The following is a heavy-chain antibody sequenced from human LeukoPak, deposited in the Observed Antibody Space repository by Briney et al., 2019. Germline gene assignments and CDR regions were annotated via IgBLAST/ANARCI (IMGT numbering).Heavy chain of an antibody. CDR2: INLSGGTT. CDR3: ARLTDSSGWFAKYFQH. D-gene: IGHD6-19*01. CDR1: GYTFTTYY. Sequence: ASVKVSCKASGYTFTTYYIHWVRQAPGQGLEWMGRINLSGGTTTYAQKFQGRVTMTRDTSINTAYMELSSLRSDDTAVYYCARLTDSSGWFAKYFQHWGQGTLVTVSS. V-gene: IGHV1-46*01. J-gene: IGHJ1*01.